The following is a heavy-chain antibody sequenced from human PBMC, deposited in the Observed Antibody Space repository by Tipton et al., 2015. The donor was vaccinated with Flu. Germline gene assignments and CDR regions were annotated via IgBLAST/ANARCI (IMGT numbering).Heavy chain of an antibody. J-gene: IGHJ5*02. Sequence: TLSLTCTVSGGSISSSSHYWGWIRQPPGKGLEWIGSIYYSGSTYYNPSLKSRVTISVDTSKNQFSLKLSSVTAADTAVYYCARQSVMSKYYDFWSGYYADWFDPWGKGTLVTVSS. D-gene: IGHD3-3*01. CDR3: ARQSVMSKYYDFWSGYYADWFDP. V-gene: IGHV4-39*01. CDR1: GGSISSSSHY. CDR2: IYYSGST.